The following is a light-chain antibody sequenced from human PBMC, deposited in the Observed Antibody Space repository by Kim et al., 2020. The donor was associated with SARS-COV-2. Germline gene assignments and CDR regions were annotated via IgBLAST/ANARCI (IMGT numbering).Light chain of an antibody. V-gene: IGKV3D-7*01. CDR2: GAS. CDR3: QQDYNLPPYT. Sequence: PGERVTLSCRASQSVSNSYLTWYQQKPGQAPRLLIYGASTRATGIPARFSGSGSGTDFTLTISSLQPEDFAVYYCQQDYNLPPYTFGQGTKL. J-gene: IGKJ2*01. CDR1: QSVSNSY.